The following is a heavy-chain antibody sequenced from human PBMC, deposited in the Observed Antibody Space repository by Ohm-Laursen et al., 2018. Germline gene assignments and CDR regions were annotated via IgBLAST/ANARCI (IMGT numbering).Heavy chain of an antibody. CDR3: ARHSSSPPDWYFDL. CDR2: IYYSGST. CDR1: GASFSGYY. D-gene: IGHD6-6*01. Sequence: TLSLTCAVYGASFSGYYWSWIRQPPGKGLEWIGYIYYSGSTNYNPSLKSRVTISVDTSKNQFSLKLSSVTAADTAVYYCARHSSSPPDWYFDLWGRGTLVTVSS. J-gene: IGHJ2*01. V-gene: IGHV4-59*08.